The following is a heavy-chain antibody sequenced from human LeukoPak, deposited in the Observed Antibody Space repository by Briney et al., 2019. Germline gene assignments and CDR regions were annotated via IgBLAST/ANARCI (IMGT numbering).Heavy chain of an antibody. CDR2: IKLDGSEK. D-gene: IGHD2-2*01. CDR3: ARGHIVVVPAAMGVVNYYYGMDV. CDR1: GFTFGKYW. Sequence: GGSLRLSCVASGFTFGKYWMSWVRQAPGKGLEWVANIKLDGSEKNYEDSVKGRFTISRDNTKNSLYLQMNSLRVEDTAVFYCARGHIVVVPAAMGVVNYYYGMDVWGQGTTVTVSS. J-gene: IGHJ6*02. V-gene: IGHV3-7*03.